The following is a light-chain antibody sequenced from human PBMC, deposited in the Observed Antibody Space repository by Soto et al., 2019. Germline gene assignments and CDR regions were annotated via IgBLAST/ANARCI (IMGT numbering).Light chain of an antibody. CDR1: QSISSN. CDR2: GAS. Sequence: EMVMTQSPATLSVSPGERATLSCRASQSISSNLAWFQQKPGQGPRLLILGASTRATGVPARFSGSGSGTEFTLTISSLQSEAFAIYFCQQYKHWPPAFGGGTKVEI. CDR3: QQYKHWPPA. V-gene: IGKV3-15*01. J-gene: IGKJ4*01.